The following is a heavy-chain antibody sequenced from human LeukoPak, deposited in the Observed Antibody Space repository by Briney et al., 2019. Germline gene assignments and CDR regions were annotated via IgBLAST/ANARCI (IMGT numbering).Heavy chain of an antibody. V-gene: IGHV3-21*01. CDR1: GFTFSSYT. CDR3: ARDEPIGVFDI. J-gene: IGHJ3*02. Sequence: GGSLRLSCAASGFTFSSYTMNWVRQAPGKGLEWVSSISSSSSHIYYADSVKGRFTISRDNAKNSLYLQMNSLRAEDTAVYYCARDEPIGVFDIWGQGTMVTVSS. D-gene: IGHD1-14*01. CDR2: ISSSSSHI.